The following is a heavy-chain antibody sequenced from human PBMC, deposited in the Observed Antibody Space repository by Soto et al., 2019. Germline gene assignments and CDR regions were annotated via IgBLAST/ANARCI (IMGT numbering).Heavy chain of an antibody. CDR2: ISDSGATK. Sequence: EVQLVESGGGLVQPGGSLRLSCAASGFTFSNCGMNWVRQTPGKGLEWVSYISDSGATKHYADSVKGRFTISRDNGKDSPYLQMNSLRDEDTAVYFCARCSRNSCSSYAVDVWGQGATVTVSS. D-gene: IGHD2-15*01. V-gene: IGHV3-48*02. CDR1: GFTFSNCG. J-gene: IGHJ6*02. CDR3: ARCSRNSCSSYAVDV.